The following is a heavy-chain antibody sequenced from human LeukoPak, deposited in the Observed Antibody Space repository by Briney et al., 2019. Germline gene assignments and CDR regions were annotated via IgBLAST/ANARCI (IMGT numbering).Heavy chain of an antibody. CDR2: IYYSGST. CDR3: ARGGRGELLLS. CDR1: GGSISSSSYY. Sequence: SETLSLTCTVSGGSISSSSYYWGWIRQPPGKGLEWIGSIYYSGSTYYNPSLKSRVTISVDTSKNQFSLKLSSVTAADTAVYYCARGGRGELLLSWGQGTLVTVSS. J-gene: IGHJ4*02. V-gene: IGHV4-39*07. D-gene: IGHD1-26*01.